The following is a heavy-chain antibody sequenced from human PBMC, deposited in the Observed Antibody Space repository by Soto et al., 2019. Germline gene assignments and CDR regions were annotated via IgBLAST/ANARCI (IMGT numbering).Heavy chain of an antibody. V-gene: IGHV5-51*01. CDR3: AASIFYYGMDV. Sequence: VETLKLSCKVSGYTFTNYWIGWVRQMPGKGLEWMVIIYPGDSDTKYNPSFQGQVTISADKSITTTYLQWSSLKASDTAIYYCAASIFYYGMDVWGQGTTVTV. CDR1: GYTFTNYW. J-gene: IGHJ6*02. CDR2: IYPGDSDT.